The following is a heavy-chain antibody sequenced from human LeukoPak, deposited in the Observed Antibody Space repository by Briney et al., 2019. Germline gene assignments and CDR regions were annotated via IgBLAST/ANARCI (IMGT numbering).Heavy chain of an antibody. D-gene: IGHD2-2*01. V-gene: IGHV3-9*01. CDR2: ISWNSGSI. CDR1: GFTFDDYA. Sequence: GRSLRLSCAASGFTFDDYAMHWVRQAPGKGLEWVSGISWNSGSIGYADSVKGRFTISRDNAKNSLYLQMNSLRAEDTAVYYCARDGRVCRGEYCSSRGSWFDPWGQGTLVTVSS. J-gene: IGHJ5*02. CDR3: ARDGRVCRGEYCSSRGSWFDP.